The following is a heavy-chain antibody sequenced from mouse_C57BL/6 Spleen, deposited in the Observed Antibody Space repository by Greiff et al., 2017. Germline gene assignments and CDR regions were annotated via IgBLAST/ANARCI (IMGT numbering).Heavy chain of an antibody. Sequence: EVQGVESGGDLVKPGGSLKLSYAASGFTFSSYGMSWVRQTPDKRLEWVATISSGGSYTYYPDSVKGRFTISRDNAKNTLYLQMSSLKSEDTAMYYCARQGYGSSYGYFDVWGTGTTVTVSS. D-gene: IGHD1-1*01. CDR1: GFTFSSYG. J-gene: IGHJ1*03. CDR3: ARQGYGSSYGYFDV. CDR2: ISSGGSYT. V-gene: IGHV5-6*01.